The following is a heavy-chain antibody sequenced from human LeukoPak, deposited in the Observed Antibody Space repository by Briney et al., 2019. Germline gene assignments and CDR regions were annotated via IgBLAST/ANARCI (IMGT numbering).Heavy chain of an antibody. D-gene: IGHD3-10*01. CDR1: GGSISSSSYY. V-gene: IGHV4-39*01. Sequence: SETLSLTCTVSGGSISSSSYYWGWIRQPPGKGLVWIASIYYSGGTYYNPSLKSRVTISVDTSKNQFSLMPSSVTAADTAVYYCARQYYYGSGSYPDFDYWGQGTLVTVSS. J-gene: IGHJ4*02. CDR2: IYYSGGT. CDR3: ARQYYYGSGSYPDFDY.